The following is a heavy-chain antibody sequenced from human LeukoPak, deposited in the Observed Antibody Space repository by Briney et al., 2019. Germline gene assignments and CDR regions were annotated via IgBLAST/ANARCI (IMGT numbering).Heavy chain of an antibody. CDR3: AKGSTYFYGSGTTDDAFDI. CDR1: GLTFSNYA. V-gene: IGHV3-23*01. CDR2: ISSSGENT. D-gene: IGHD3-10*01. J-gene: IGHJ3*02. Sequence: PGGSLRLSCAVSGLTFSNYAMSWVRQAPGKGLEWVSAISSSGENTHYADSVQGRFIISRDNSKKTMYLQMNSLRGEDTAVYYCAKGSTYFYGSGTTDDAFDIWGQGTMVTVSS.